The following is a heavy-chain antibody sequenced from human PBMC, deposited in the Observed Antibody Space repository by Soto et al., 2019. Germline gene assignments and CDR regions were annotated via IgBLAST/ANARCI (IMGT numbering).Heavy chain of an antibody. J-gene: IGHJ6*02. V-gene: IGHV3-48*02. D-gene: IGHD1-26*01. CDR3: AREGKIIVGYGMDV. CDR2: ISSSSSNI. CDR1: GFSFSSYS. Sequence: ESGGDLVQPGGSLRLSCAASGFSFSSYSMNWVRQAPGKGLEWVSYISSSSSNIYYADSVKGRFTISRDNARNSLYLRMNSLRDEDTAMYYCAREGKIIVGYGMDVWGQGTTVTVSS.